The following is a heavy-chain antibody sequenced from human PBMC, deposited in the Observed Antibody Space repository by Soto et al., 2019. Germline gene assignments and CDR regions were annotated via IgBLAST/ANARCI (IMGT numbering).Heavy chain of an antibody. D-gene: IGHD1-26*01. V-gene: IGHV6-1*01. J-gene: IGHJ4*02. CDR2: RYFRSNWYA. CDR3: ARDSQRANPSHFDS. Sequence: SQTLSLTCAISGDSVSSNNAAWNWIRQSPSRGLEWLGRRYFRSNWYADYAGSLRGRININPDTSKNQSSLQLSSVSPEDTAVYYCARDSQRANPSHFDSWGQGILVTVSS. CDR1: GDSVSSNNAA.